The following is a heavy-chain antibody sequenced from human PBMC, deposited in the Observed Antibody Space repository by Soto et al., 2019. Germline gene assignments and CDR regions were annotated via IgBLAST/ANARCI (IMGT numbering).Heavy chain of an antibody. V-gene: IGHV3-21*01. CDR2: ISSTTNYI. CDR3: ARESEDLTSNFGY. J-gene: IGHJ4*02. CDR1: GFTFTRYS. Sequence: TGGSLRLSCAASGFTFTRYSMNWVRQAPGKGLEWVSSISSTTNYIYYADSMKGRFTVSRDNAKNSVYLEMNSLSAEDTAVYYCARESEDLTSNFGYWGQGTLVTVSS.